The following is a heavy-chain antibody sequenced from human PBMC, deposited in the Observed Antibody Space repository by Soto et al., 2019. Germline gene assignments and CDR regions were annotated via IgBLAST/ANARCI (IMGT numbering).Heavy chain of an antibody. CDR3: ASARGPTYYYGSGSHSFDP. CDR2: IYYSGST. D-gene: IGHD3-10*01. J-gene: IGHJ5*02. CDR1: GGSISSSSYY. Sequence: TLSLTCTVSGGSISSSSYYWGWIRQPPGKGLEWIGSIYYSGSTYYNPSLKSRVTISVDTSKNQFSLKLSSVTAADTAVYYCASARGPTYYYGSGSHSFDPWGQGTLVTVSS. V-gene: IGHV4-39*01.